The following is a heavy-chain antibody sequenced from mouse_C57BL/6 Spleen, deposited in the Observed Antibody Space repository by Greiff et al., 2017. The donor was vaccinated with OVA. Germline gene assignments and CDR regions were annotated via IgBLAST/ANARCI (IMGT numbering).Heavy chain of an antibody. CDR2: INPNNGGT. D-gene: IGHD1-1*01. Sequence: EVQLQQSGPELVKPGASVKISCKASGYTFTDYYMNWVKQSHGKSLEWIGDINPNNGGTSYNQKFKGKATLTVDKSSSTAYMELRSLTSEDSAVYYCARGGYYGSSYVGWFAYWGQGTLVTVSA. J-gene: IGHJ3*01. V-gene: IGHV1-26*01. CDR3: ARGGYYGSSYVGWFAY. CDR1: GYTFTDYY.